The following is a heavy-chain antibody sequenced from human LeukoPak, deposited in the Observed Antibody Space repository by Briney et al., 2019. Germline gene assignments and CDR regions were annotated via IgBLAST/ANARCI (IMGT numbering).Heavy chain of an antibody. Sequence: PSETLSLTCGVDGGSFSGYYWNWIRHPPGKGLEWIGEINHSGSTNYNPSLKSRVTISVDKSRNQSSLKLSSVTAADTAVYYCARERGYYYYYMDVWGKGTTVTVSS. J-gene: IGHJ6*03. CDR2: INHSGST. CDR3: ARERGYYYYYMDV. CDR1: GGSFSGYY. V-gene: IGHV4-34*01.